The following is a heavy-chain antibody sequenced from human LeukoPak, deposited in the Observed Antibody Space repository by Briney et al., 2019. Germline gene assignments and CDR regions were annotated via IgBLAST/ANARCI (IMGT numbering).Heavy chain of an antibody. V-gene: IGHV3-23*01. D-gene: IGHD5-18*01. Sequence: PGGSLRLSCAASGFTFSSYAMTWVRQAPGKGLEWVSAISGSGGSTYYADSVKGRFTISRDNSKNTLYLQMNSLRAEDTAVYYCAKDGGEYNYGYSDSDYWGQGTLVTVSS. J-gene: IGHJ4*02. CDR3: AKDGGEYNYGYSDSDY. CDR2: ISGSGGST. CDR1: GFTFSSYA.